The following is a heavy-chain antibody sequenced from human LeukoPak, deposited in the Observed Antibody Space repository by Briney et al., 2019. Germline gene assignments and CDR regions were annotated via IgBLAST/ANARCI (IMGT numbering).Heavy chain of an antibody. CDR1: GYTFTGYY. Sequence: ASVKVSCKASGYTFTGYYMHWVRQAPGQGLEWMGWINPNSGGTNYAQKFQGRVTMTRDTSIRTAYMELSRLRSDDTAVYYCARAYYASGIYSDWGQGTLVTVSP. J-gene: IGHJ4*02. D-gene: IGHD3-10*01. V-gene: IGHV1-2*02. CDR2: INPNSGGT. CDR3: ARAYYASGIYSD.